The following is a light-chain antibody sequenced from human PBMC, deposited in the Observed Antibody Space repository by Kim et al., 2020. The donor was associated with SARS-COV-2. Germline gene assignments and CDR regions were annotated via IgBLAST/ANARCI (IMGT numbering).Light chain of an antibody. J-gene: IGLJ3*02. CDR3: AAWDDSLSGPNWV. CDR2: RNI. V-gene: IGLV1-47*01. CDR1: SSNTVTNS. Sequence: VTILSSVASSNTVTNSVHLYQQVPVPDPKLLIYRNIQCPSGVPDRISGSNSGTTASLAIRGLRSEDEADYDWAAWDDSLSGPNWVFGGGTKVTVL.